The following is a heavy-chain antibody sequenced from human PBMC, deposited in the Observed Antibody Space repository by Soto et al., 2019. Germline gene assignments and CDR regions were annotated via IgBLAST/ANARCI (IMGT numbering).Heavy chain of an antibody. CDR1: GYSFTRFG. D-gene: IGHD6-6*01. J-gene: IGHJ4*02. Sequence: QVQLLQSGAEVKQPGASVRVSCKASGYSFTRFGISWVRQAPGQGLEWVGRISTYNGNTKYAQKLEGRVTVSTDTSTSTAYMELMSLRSDDTAVYYCERDPQYSTAPQVCDYWGQGTLLTVSS. CDR2: ISTYNGNT. CDR3: ERDPQYSTAPQVCDY. V-gene: IGHV1-18*01.